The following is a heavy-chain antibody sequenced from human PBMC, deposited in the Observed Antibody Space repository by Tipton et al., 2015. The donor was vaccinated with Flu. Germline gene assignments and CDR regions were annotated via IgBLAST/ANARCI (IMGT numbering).Heavy chain of an antibody. CDR2: IIPILGIA. CDR1: GGTFSSYA. D-gene: IGHD3-22*01. V-gene: IGHV1-69*04. J-gene: IGHJ2*01. Sequence: QVQLVQSGAEVKKPGSSVKVSCKASGGTFSSYAISWVRQAPGQGLEWMGRIIPILGIANYAQKFQGRVTITADKSTSTAYMELSSLRSEDTAVYYCASTPDYYDSSGYYQGRYFDLWGRGTLVTVSS. CDR3: ASTPDYYDSSGYYQGRYFDL.